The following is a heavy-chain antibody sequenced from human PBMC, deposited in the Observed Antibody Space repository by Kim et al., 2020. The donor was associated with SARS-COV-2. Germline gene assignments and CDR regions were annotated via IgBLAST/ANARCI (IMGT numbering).Heavy chain of an antibody. Sequence: ASVKVSCKASGYTFTSYGISWVRQAPGQGLEWMGWISADDGNTNYAQNLQGRLTLTRDTSTSTAYMELRSLRSDDTAVYFCARGGALNDFLYWGQGTLVT. D-gene: IGHD3-3*01. J-gene: IGHJ4*02. CDR2: ISADDGNT. CDR1: GYTFTSYG. V-gene: IGHV1-18*01. CDR3: ARGGALNDFLY.